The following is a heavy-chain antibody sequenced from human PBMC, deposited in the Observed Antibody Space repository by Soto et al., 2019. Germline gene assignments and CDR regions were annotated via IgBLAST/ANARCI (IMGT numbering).Heavy chain of an antibody. Sequence: PSETLSLTCTVSGGSISSGGYYWSWIRQHPGKGLEWIGYIYYSGSTYYNPSLKSRVTISVDTSKNQFSLKLSSVTAADTAVYYCARDPGPFGSGYGSSDAFDIWGQGTMVTVSS. D-gene: IGHD3-3*01. V-gene: IGHV4-31*03. CDR1: GGSISSGGYY. J-gene: IGHJ3*02. CDR2: IYYSGST. CDR3: ARDPGPFGSGYGSSDAFDI.